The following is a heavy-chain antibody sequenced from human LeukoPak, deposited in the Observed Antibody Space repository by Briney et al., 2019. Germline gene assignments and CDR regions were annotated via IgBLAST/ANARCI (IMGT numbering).Heavy chain of an antibody. V-gene: IGHV4-4*07. CDR3: ARDRRVRSRNWFDP. CDR1: GGSISSYY. J-gene: IGHJ5*02. Sequence: PSETLSLTCTVSGGSISSYYWSWIRQPAGKGLEWIGRIYTSGSTNYNPSLKSRVTMSVDTSKNQFSLKLSSVTAADTAVYYRARDRRVRSRNWFDPWGQGTLVTVSS. D-gene: IGHD1-26*01. CDR2: IYTSGST.